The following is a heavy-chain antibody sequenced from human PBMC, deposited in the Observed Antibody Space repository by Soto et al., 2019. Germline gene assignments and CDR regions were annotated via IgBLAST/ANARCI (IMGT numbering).Heavy chain of an antibody. D-gene: IGHD6-19*01. Sequence: SETLSLTCTVSGGSISSRSYYWGWIRQPPGKGLEWIGSIYYSGSTYYNPSLKSRVTISVDTSKNQFSLKLSSVTAADTAVYYCARRREGIAVAHEDAFDIWGQGTMVT. J-gene: IGHJ3*02. CDR3: ARRREGIAVAHEDAFDI. V-gene: IGHV4-39*01. CDR1: GGSISSRSYY. CDR2: IYYSGST.